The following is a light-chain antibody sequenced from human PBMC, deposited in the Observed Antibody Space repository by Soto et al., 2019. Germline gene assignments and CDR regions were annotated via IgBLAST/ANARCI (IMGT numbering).Light chain of an antibody. Sequence: QSALTQPASVSGSPGQSITISCTGTSSDVGGYNYVSWYQQHPGKAPKLMIYEVSNRPSGVSNRFSGSKSGNTASLTISGLQAEDEADYFCSSYGSTSTRYVFGTGIKLTVL. V-gene: IGLV2-14*01. CDR3: SSYGSTSTRYV. CDR1: SSDVGGYNY. J-gene: IGLJ1*01. CDR2: EVS.